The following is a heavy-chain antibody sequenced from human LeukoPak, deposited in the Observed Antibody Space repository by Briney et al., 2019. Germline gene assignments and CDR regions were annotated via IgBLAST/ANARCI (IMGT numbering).Heavy chain of an antibody. Sequence: GGSLRLSCAASGFTFNRNAISWVRQAPGKGLQWVSTIGGSGDKTFYADSVKGRFTISRDNAKNSLYLQMNSLRAEDTAVYYCARGTNADYWGQGTLVTVSS. D-gene: IGHD2-8*01. V-gene: IGHV3-23*01. J-gene: IGHJ4*02. CDR1: GFTFNRNA. CDR2: IGGSGDKT. CDR3: ARGTNADY.